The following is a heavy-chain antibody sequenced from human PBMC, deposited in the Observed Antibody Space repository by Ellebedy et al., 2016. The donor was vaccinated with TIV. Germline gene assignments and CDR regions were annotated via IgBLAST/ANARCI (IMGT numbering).Heavy chain of an antibody. J-gene: IGHJ4*02. D-gene: IGHD3-16*01. Sequence: PGGSLRLSCAASGFTFSEYDMDWVRQAPGKGLEWVGRAQRMIYNYTTKYAASVKDRFTISKDDSRNSMYLQMNSLQTEDTAVYFCAIDYWGSYEFWGQGTLVTVSS. CDR3: AIDYWGSYEF. CDR2: AQRMIYNYTT. V-gene: IGHV3-72*01. CDR1: GFTFSEYD.